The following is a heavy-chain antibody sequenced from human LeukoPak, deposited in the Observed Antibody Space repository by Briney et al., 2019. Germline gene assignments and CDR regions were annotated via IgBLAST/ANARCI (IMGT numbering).Heavy chain of an antibody. CDR2: ISWNSGSI. CDR1: GFTFDDYA. J-gene: IGHJ6*03. D-gene: IGHD2-2*01. CDR3: AKVGGYQLFHYYYYMDV. V-gene: IGHV3-9*01. Sequence: PGRSLRLSCAASGFTFDDYAMHWVRQAPGKGLEWVSGISWNSGSIGYADSVKGRFTISRDNAKNSLYLQMNSLRAEDTALYYCAKVGGYQLFHYYYYMDVWGKGTTVTVSS.